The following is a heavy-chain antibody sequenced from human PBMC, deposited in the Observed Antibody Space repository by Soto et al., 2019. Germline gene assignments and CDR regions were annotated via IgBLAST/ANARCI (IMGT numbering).Heavy chain of an antibody. CDR1: GGSISSYY. Sequence: PSETLSLTCTVSGGSISSYYWSWIRQPPGKGLEWIGYIYYSGSTNYNPSLKSRVTISVDTSKNQFSLKLSSVTAADTAVYYCARARALTYHYDSSGHYYVPKSNNWFDPWGQGTLVTVSS. J-gene: IGHJ5*02. D-gene: IGHD3-22*01. CDR3: ARARALTYHYDSSGHYYVPKSNNWFDP. CDR2: IYYSGST. V-gene: IGHV4-59*01.